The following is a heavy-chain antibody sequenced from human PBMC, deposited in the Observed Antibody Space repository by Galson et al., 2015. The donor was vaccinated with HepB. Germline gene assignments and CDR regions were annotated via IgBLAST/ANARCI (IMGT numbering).Heavy chain of an antibody. CDR2: ITPSGDNT. J-gene: IGHJ4*01. Sequence: SLRLSCAVSGFTFSYYAMSWVRQAPGKGLEWVSAITPSGDNTYSADSMKGRFTISRDNSKNTLFLQMNSLRPDDTAIYFCAKVFPEKTDGWYRQALYYFDSWGHGTRVTVSS. CDR1: GFTFSYYA. D-gene: IGHD6-19*01. V-gene: IGHV3-23*01. CDR3: AKVFPEKTDGWYRQALYYFDS.